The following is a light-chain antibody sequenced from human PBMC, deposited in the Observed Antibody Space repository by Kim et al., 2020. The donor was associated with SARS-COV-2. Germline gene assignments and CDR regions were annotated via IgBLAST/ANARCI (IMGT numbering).Light chain of an antibody. CDR1: NIGPKS. Sequence: APGQTARVTGRRNNIGPKSVSWYQQKPGHAPVLVISYSSDRPSGIPARFSGSNSGNTATLTISWVEAGDEAVYYCQVWDNSGEHIVFGGGTKLTVL. J-gene: IGLJ2*01. CDR3: QVWDNSGEHIV. CDR2: YSS. V-gene: IGLV3-21*04.